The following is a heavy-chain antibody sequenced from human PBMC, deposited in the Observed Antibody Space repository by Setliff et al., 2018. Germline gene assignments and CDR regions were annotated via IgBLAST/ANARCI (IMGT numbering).Heavy chain of an antibody. Sequence: SETLSLTCAAYGGTFSDYYWTWIRQPPGKGLEWIGEINHRGSTNYNPSLKSRATISIDTSKDQFSLKLISMSAADTAVYYCARTGTYRYFDYWGQGALVTVSS. J-gene: IGHJ4*02. CDR1: GGTFSDYY. CDR3: ARTGTYRYFDY. D-gene: IGHD1-1*01. CDR2: INHRGST. V-gene: IGHV4-34*01.